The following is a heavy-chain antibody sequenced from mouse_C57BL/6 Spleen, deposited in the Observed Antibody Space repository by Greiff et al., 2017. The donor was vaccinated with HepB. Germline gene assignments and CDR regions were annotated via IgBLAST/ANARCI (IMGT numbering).Heavy chain of an antibody. D-gene: IGHD2-4*01. CDR2: INPNNGGT. CDR1: GYTFPDYY. J-gene: IGHJ1*03. Sequence: EVQLQQSGPELVKPGASVKISCKASGYTFPDYYMNWVKQSHGKSLEWIGDINPNNGGTSYNQKYKGKATLTVDKSSSTDDMELRSRTSEDSAVYYCASYDYDGYWYFDVWGTGTTVTVSS. V-gene: IGHV1-26*01. CDR3: ASYDYDGYWYFDV.